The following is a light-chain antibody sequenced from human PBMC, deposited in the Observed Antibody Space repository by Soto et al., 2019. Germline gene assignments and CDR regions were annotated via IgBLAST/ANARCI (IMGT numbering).Light chain of an antibody. CDR3: SSYTSSSTHV. Sequence: QSALTQPASVSGSPGQSITISCTGTSSDVGAYTFVSWYQQHTDKVPKLMIFDVSRRPSGVSDRFSGSKSGNTASLTISGRPPEDEADYYCSSYTSSSTHVFGRGTKITVL. V-gene: IGLV2-14*03. CDR2: DVS. CDR1: SSDVGAYTF. J-gene: IGLJ1*01.